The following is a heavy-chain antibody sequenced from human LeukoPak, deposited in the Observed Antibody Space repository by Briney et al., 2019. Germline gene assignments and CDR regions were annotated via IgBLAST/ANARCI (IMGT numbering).Heavy chain of an antibody. CDR3: ARASPGVVFNYFDY. J-gene: IGHJ4*01. CDR2: IDEAGKDR. V-gene: IGHV3-7*01. CDR1: GFTIDSFY. D-gene: IGHD2-15*01. Sequence: GGSLRLSCVASGFTIDSFYMSWVRQAPGKGLEWVGNIDEAGKDRYYADSVKGRFTISRDNTKNSVFLDMTSLRVEDTATYFCARASPGVVFNYFDYWGQGALVPVSS.